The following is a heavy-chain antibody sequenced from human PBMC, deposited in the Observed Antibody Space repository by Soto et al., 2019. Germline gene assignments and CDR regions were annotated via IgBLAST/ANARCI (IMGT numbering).Heavy chain of an antibody. Sequence: ASAKGPSKESAQSTTSDHASSVLHHPPPEFESMGTIDASSVNANYAQRFQGRFSMTRDTSTSTVFMGLSSLTSEDKAVYYCARDRSWRGLAWGFDTWGQGTLVTVSS. D-gene: IGHD2-15*01. J-gene: IGHJ5*02. CDR3: ARDRSWRGLAWGFDT. CDR2: IDASSVNA. V-gene: IGHV1-46*01. CDR1: AQSTTSDH.